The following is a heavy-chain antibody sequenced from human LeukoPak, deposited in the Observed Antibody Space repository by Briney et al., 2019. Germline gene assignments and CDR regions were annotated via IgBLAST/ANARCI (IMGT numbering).Heavy chain of an antibody. CDR1: GGSISSSSYY. CDR3: ARENWTAGTDY. J-gene: IGHJ4*02. V-gene: IGHV4-39*07. Sequence: SETLSLTCTVSGGSISSSSYYWGWIRQPPGKGLEWIGSIYYSGSTYYNPSLKSRVTISVDTSKNQFSLKLSSVTAADTAVYYCARENWTAGTDYWGQGTLVTVSS. CDR2: IYYSGST. D-gene: IGHD6-13*01.